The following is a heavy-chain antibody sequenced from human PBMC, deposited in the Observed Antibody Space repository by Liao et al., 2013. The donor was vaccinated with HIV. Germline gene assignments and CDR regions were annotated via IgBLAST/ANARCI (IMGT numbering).Heavy chain of an antibody. CDR1: GGSISSSSFY. V-gene: IGHV4-39*07. CDR3: ARHTEYYYSYYYLDV. D-gene: IGHD2-2*02. J-gene: IGHJ6*03. Sequence: QVQLQESGPGLVKPSETLSLTCTVSGGSISSSSFYWGWIRQSPGKGLEWIGSIYYSGSTYYNPSLKSRVTISVDTSKNQFSLKLSSVTAADTALYYCARHTEYYYSYYYLDVWGKGTTVIVSS. CDR2: IYYSGST.